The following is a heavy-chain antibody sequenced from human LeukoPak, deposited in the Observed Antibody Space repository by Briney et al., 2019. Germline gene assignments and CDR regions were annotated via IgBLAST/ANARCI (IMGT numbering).Heavy chain of an antibody. D-gene: IGHD3-9*01. CDR2: INWNGGST. V-gene: IGHV3-20*01. CDR3: ARAGDILTGYNYGMDV. CDR1: GFTFYDYG. Sequence: GGSLRLSCAASGFTFYDYGMSWVRQAPGKGLEWVSGINWNGGSTGYADSVKGRFTISRDNAKNSLYLQMNSLRAEDTALYHCARAGDILTGYNYGMDVWGQGTTVTVSS. J-gene: IGHJ6*02.